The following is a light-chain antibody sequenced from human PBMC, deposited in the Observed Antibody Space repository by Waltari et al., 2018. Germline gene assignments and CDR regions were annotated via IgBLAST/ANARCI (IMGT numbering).Light chain of an antibody. Sequence: DIQLTQSPSFLSASVGDRVTFTCRASRDIRNYLAWYQQKSGKAPKLLIFAASTLQSGVPSRFSGCGSGTEFTLTISSLQPEDLATYYCQQPPGTFGGGTKVEIK. CDR1: RDIRNY. V-gene: IGKV1-9*01. J-gene: IGKJ4*01. CDR2: AAS. CDR3: QQPPGT.